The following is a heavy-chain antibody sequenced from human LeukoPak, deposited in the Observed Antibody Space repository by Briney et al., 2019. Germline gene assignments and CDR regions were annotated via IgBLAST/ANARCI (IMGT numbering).Heavy chain of an antibody. J-gene: IGHJ5*02. CDR3: ARDRYGGYSNWFDP. CDR2: INPNSGGT. D-gene: IGHD5-12*01. Sequence: ASVKVSCKASGYTFTGYYMHWVRQAPGQGLEWMGWINPNSGGTNYAQKFQGWVTMTRDTSISTAYMELSRLRSDDTAVYYCARDRYGGYSNWFDPWGQGTLVTVSS. CDR1: GYTFTGYY. V-gene: IGHV1-2*04.